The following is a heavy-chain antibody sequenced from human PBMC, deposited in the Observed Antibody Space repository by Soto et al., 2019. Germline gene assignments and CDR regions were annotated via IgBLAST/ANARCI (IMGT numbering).Heavy chain of an antibody. CDR3: AKDRSVTTVREYYGMDV. D-gene: IGHD4-17*01. CDR2: ISGSGGST. Sequence: EVQLLESGGGLVQPGGSLRLSCAASGFTFSSYAMSWVRQAPGKGLEWVSAISGSGGSTYYADSVKGRFTISRDNSKNTLYLQMNSLRAEDTAVYYCAKDRSVTTVREYYGMDVWGQGTTVTVSS. J-gene: IGHJ6*02. V-gene: IGHV3-23*01. CDR1: GFTFSSYA.